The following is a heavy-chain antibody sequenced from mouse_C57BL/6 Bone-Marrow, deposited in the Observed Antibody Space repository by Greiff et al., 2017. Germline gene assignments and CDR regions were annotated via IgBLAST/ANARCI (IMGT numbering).Heavy chain of an antibody. CDR1: GFTFSDYG. V-gene: IGHV5-15*01. D-gene: IGHD3-1*01. CDR2: ISNLAYSI. J-gene: IGHJ4*01. CDR3: ARQDDGAGSYAMDY. Sequence: EVHLVESGGGLVQPGGSLKLSCAASGFTFSDYGMAWVRQAPRKGPEWVAFISNLAYSIYYADTVTGRFTISRENAKNTLYLELSSLRSEDTAMSYCARQDDGAGSYAMDYWGQGTSVTVSS.